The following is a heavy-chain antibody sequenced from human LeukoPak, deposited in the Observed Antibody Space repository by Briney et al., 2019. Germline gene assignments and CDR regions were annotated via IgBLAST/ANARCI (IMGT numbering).Heavy chain of an antibody. CDR3: ARGDGGPPSY. V-gene: IGHV4-30-2*01. D-gene: IGHD3-16*01. J-gene: IGHJ4*02. CDR1: GGSISSGGYY. CDR2: IYHSGST. Sequence: SETLSLTCTVSGGSISSGGYYWSWIRQPPGKGLEWIGYIYHSGSTYYNPSLKSRVTISVDRSKNQFSLKLSSVTAADTAVYYCARGDGGPPSYWGQGTLVTVSS.